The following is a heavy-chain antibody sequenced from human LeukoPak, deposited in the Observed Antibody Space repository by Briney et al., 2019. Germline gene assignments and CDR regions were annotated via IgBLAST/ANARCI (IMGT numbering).Heavy chain of an antibody. CDR2: IIPIFGTA. CDR3: ARGLHLGCSSTSCYHDAFDI. J-gene: IGHJ3*02. Sequence: SVKVSCKASGGTFSSYAISWVRQAPGQGLEWMGGIIPIFGTANYAQKFQGRVTMTRNTSISTAYMELSSLRSEDTAVYYCARGLHLGCSSTSCYHDAFDIWGQGTMVTVSS. D-gene: IGHD2-2*01. CDR1: GGTFSSYA. V-gene: IGHV1-69*05.